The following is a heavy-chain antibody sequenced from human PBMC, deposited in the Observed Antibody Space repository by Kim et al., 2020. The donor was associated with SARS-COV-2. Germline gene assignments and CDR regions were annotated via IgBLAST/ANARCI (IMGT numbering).Heavy chain of an antibody. CDR3: ARAWKHSSSKNDWYFDL. CDR2: IGTAGDT. J-gene: IGHJ2*01. D-gene: IGHD6-6*01. V-gene: IGHV3-13*04. Sequence: GSLRLSCAASGFTFSSYDMHWVRQATGKGLEWVSAIGTAGDTYYPGSVKGRFTISRENAKNSLYLQMNSLRAGDTAVYYCARAWKHSSSKNDWYFDLWGRGTLVTVSS. CDR1: GFTFSSYD.